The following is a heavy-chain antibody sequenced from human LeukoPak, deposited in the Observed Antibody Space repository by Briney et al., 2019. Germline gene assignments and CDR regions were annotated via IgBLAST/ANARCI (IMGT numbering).Heavy chain of an antibody. Sequence: GGSLRLSCAASGFTFSNCAMNWVRRAPGKGLEGLSAISVGGDDTYYADSVKGRFTISRDNSKNTLYLQMNSLRAEDTALYYCASHHPTKQRHFDYWGQGTLVTVSS. V-gene: IGHV3-23*01. CDR1: GFTFSNCA. CDR2: ISVGGDDT. D-gene: IGHD6-25*01. CDR3: ASHHPTKQRHFDY. J-gene: IGHJ4*02.